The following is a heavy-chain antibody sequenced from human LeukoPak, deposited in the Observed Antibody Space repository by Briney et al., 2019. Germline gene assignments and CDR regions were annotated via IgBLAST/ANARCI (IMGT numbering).Heavy chain of an antibody. Sequence: SETLSLTCTVSGGSISSYYWSWIRQPPGKGLEWIGYIYYSGSTNYNPSLKSRVTISVDTSKNQFSLKLSSVTAADTAVYYCASLSGVSGAFDIWGQGTVVTVSS. V-gene: IGHV4-59*01. J-gene: IGHJ3*02. CDR3: ASLSGVSGAFDI. CDR2: IYYSGST. CDR1: GGSISSYY. D-gene: IGHD6-19*01.